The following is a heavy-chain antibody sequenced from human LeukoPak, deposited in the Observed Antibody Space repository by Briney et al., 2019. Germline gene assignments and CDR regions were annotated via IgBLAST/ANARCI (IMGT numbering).Heavy chain of an antibody. Sequence: GGSLRLSCAASGFTFSSYSMNWVRQAPGKGLEWVSSISSSSSYIYYADSVEGRFTISRDNAKSSLYLQMNSLRAEDTAVYYCARAKRNAFDIWGQGTMVTVSS. CDR3: ARAKRNAFDI. CDR1: GFTFSSYS. V-gene: IGHV3-21*01. CDR2: ISSSSSYI. J-gene: IGHJ3*02.